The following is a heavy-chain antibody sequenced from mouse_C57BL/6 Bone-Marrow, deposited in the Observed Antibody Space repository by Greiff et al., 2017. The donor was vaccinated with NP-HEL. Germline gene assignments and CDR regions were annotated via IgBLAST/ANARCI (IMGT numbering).Heavy chain of an antibody. CDR1: GFTFTDYY. J-gene: IGHJ4*01. D-gene: IGHD2-4*01. Sequence: VQLKESGGGLVQPGGPLSLSCAASGFTFTDYYMSWVRQPPGKALEWLGFIRNKANGYTTEYSASVKGRFTISRDNSQSILYLQMNALRAEDSATYYCARSIYYDYADDPFYAMDYWGQGTSVTVSS. CDR3: ARSIYYDYADDPFYAMDY. V-gene: IGHV7-3*01. CDR2: IRNKANGYTT.